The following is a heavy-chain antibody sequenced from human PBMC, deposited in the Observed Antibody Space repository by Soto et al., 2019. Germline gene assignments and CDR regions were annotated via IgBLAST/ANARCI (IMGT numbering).Heavy chain of an antibody. Sequence: PGGSLRLSCAASGFTFSSYAMSWVRQAPGKGLEWVSAISGSGGSTYYADSVKGRFNISRDNSKNTLYLQMNSLRAEDTAVYYCAKALSSSGWPTDLWGQGTLVTVSS. CDR2: ISGSGGST. CDR1: GFTFSSYA. CDR3: AKALSSSGWPTDL. V-gene: IGHV3-23*01. J-gene: IGHJ5*02. D-gene: IGHD6-19*01.